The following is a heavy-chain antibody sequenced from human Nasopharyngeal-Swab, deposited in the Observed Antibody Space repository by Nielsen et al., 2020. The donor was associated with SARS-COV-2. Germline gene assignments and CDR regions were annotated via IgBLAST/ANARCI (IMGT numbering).Heavy chain of an antibody. D-gene: IGHD1-1*01. CDR2: ISSSGSTI. CDR3: AREGLNTGTFDY. J-gene: IGHJ4*02. Sequence: GESLKISCAASGFTVSSNYMSWVRQAPGTGLEWVSYISSSGSTIYYADSVKGRFTISRDNAKNSLYLQMNSLRAEDTAVYYCAREGLNTGTFDYWGQGTLVTVSS. V-gene: IGHV3-11*04. CDR1: GFTVSSNY.